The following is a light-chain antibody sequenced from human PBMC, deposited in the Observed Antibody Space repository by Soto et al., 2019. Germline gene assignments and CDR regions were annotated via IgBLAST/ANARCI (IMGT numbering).Light chain of an antibody. J-gene: IGLJ3*02. Sequence: SYVLTQPPSVSVAPGQTARITCGGNNIATKDVHWYQQRPGQAPVLVVYDDSERPSGIPERFSGSNPGNTATLTISRVEAGDEADYFCQVWDSSSDHWVFGGGTKLTVL. CDR3: QVWDSSSDHWV. CDR1: NIATKD. V-gene: IGLV3-21*02. CDR2: DDS.